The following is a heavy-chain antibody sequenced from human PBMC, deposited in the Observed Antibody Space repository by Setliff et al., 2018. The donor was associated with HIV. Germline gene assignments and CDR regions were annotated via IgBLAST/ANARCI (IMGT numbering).Heavy chain of an antibody. CDR3: ARHSGVASPNWFDP. D-gene: IGHD3-10*01. CDR2: IYSSGST. V-gene: IGHV4-4*09. J-gene: IGHJ5*02. Sequence: PSETLSLTCTVSGGSISGHYWSWIRQPPGRGLEWIGYIYSSGSTNFNPPLQSRVPISVDTSKNQFSMKLSSVTAADTAVYYCARHSGVASPNWFDPWG. CDR1: GGSISGHY.